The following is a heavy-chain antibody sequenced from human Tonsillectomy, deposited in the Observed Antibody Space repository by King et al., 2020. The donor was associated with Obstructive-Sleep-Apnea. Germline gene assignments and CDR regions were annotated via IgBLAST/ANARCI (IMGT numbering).Heavy chain of an antibody. CDR1: GFSVSTSGMC. D-gene: IGHD4-17*01. Sequence: QVTLKESGPALVKPTQTLTLTCSVSGFSVSTSGMCVSRIRQPPGRALEWLARIDWDDDKYYNSSLKTRLTISKDTPKNQVVLTMTNMGPVDTATYFCARIQCFYGDYVWDDYWGQGTLVTVSS. CDR2: IDWDDDK. V-gene: IGHV2-70*15. J-gene: IGHJ4*02. CDR3: ARIQCFYGDYVWDDY.